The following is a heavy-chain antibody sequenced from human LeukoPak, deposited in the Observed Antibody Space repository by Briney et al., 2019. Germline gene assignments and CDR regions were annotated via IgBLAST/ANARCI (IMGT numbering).Heavy chain of an antibody. D-gene: IGHD4-23*01. CDR2: INNSGNT. J-gene: IGHJ4*02. CDR3: ARGGRWPTPSRYFGY. CDR1: GGSFSGYY. Sequence: PSETLSLTCAVYGGSFSGYYRSWVRQPPGKGLEWIGEINNSGNTNYNPSLKSRVTISVETSKNQFSLKLSAVTAADTAVYYCARGGRWPTPSRYFGYWGQGTLVTVSS. V-gene: IGHV4-34*01.